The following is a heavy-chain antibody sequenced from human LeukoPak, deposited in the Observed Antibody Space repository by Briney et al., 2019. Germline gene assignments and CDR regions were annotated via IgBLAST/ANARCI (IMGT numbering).Heavy chain of an antibody. J-gene: IGHJ5*02. Sequence: PSETLSLTCAVYGGSFSGYYWSWIRQPPGKGLEWIGEINHSGSTNYNPSLKSRVTISVDTSKNQFSLKLSPVTAADTAVYYCAGGSRGARWFDPWGQGTLVTVSS. V-gene: IGHV4-34*01. CDR1: GGSFSGYY. CDR3: AGGSRGARWFDP. D-gene: IGHD6-6*01. CDR2: INHSGST.